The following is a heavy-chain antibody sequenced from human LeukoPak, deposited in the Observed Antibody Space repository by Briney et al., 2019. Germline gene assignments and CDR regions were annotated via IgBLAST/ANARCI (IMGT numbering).Heavy chain of an antibody. J-gene: IGHJ4*01. CDR2: IYSGGST. V-gene: IGHV3-66*01. D-gene: IGHD2-2*01. CDR3: ATDVRSSPLGL. Sequence: HPGGSLRLSCEVSGFRVNNDYMNWVRQAPGKGLEWVSIIYSGGSTYYADSVKGRFTISRDSSNNTLFLQMSNLRVDDSGLYYCATDVRSSPLGLWGHGTLVTVSS. CDR1: GFRVNNDY.